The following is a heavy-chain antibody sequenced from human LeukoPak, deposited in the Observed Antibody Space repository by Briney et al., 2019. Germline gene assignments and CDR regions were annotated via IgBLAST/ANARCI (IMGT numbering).Heavy chain of an antibody. CDR1: GFTFTNAW. CDR3: ARGSYCSGGVCPAPFDS. Sequence: PGGSLRLSCAASGFTFTNAWMTWVRQAPGKGLEWIGRSRSKGHRYSTEYAASVRGRFTVSRDESKDLLFLQMTSLKSEDTAVYYCARGSYCSGGVCPAPFDSWGQGSLVTVSS. J-gene: IGHJ4*02. CDR2: SRSKGHRYST. D-gene: IGHD2-8*02. V-gene: IGHV3-72*01.